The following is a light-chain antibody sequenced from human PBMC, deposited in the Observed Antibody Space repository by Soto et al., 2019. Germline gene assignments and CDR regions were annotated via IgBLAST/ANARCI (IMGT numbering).Light chain of an antibody. CDR3: HPFGSSPLAFT. V-gene: IGKV3-20*01. Sequence: ESMLTQSPGTLSLSPGERATLSCRASQSVSTRYLAWYQQKPGQAPRLLIYGASIRAAGIPDRFSGSGSGTDFTLTISRLEPEAFEVYYCHPFGSSPLAFTFGQGTKLEI. J-gene: IGKJ2*01. CDR1: QSVSTRY. CDR2: GAS.